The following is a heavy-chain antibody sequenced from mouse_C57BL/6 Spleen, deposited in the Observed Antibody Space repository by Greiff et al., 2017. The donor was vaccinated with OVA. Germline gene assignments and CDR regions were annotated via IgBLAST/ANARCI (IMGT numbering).Heavy chain of an antibody. Sequence: EVKLMESGEGLVKPGGSLKLSCAASGFTFSSYAMSWVRQTPEKRLEWVAYISSGGDYIYYADTVKGRFTISRDNARNTLYLQMSSLKSEDTAMYYCTRDRSSYYYGSSPAWFAYWGQGTLVTVSA. CDR3: TRDRSSYYYGSSPAWFAY. D-gene: IGHD1-1*01. CDR1: GFTFSSYA. J-gene: IGHJ3*01. CDR2: ISSGGDYI. V-gene: IGHV5-9-1*02.